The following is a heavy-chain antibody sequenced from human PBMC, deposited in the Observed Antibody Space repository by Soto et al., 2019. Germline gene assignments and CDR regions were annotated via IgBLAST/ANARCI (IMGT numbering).Heavy chain of an antibody. CDR2: IYSGGMT. Sequence: GGSLRLSCAASGFSVSGNYMSWVRQAPGKGLEWISVIYSGGMTFSADSLKGRFTISREDSKNTLYLQMNNLRAEDTAVYYCARVRKLAGRIRHFDSWGQGSLVTVSS. CDR1: GFSVSGNY. J-gene: IGHJ4*02. V-gene: IGHV3-53*01. CDR3: ARVRKLAGRIRHFDS. D-gene: IGHD6-13*01.